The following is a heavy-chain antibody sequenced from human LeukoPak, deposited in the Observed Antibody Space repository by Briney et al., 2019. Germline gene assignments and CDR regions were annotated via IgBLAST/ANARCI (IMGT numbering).Heavy chain of an antibody. Sequence: ASVKVSCKASGYTFTSYDINWVRQATGQGLEGRGWINPNSGGTNYAQKFQGRVTMTRDTSISTAYMELSRLRSDDTAVYYCARARFRMVRGVGWFDPWGQGTLVTVSS. V-gene: IGHV1-2*02. D-gene: IGHD3-10*01. CDR3: ARARFRMVRGVGWFDP. CDR2: INPNSGGT. J-gene: IGHJ5*02. CDR1: GYTFTSYD.